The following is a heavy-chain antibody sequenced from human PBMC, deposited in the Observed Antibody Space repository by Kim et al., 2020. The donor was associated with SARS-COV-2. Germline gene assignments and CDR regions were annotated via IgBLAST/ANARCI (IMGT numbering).Heavy chain of an antibody. CDR1: GGSISSSSYY. Sequence: SETLSLTCTVSGGSISSSSYYWGWIRQPPGKGLEWIGSIYYSGSTYYNPSLKSRVTISVDTSKNQFSLKLSSVTAADTAVYYCARGPFITMIVVAQGYYYGRGVWGQGTTVTVSS. D-gene: IGHD3-22*01. CDR3: ARGPFITMIVVAQGYYYGRGV. CDR2: IYYSGST. V-gene: IGHV4-39*01. J-gene: IGHJ6*02.